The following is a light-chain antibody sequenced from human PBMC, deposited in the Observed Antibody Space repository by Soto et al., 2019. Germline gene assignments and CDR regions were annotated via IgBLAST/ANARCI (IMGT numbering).Light chain of an antibody. Sequence: DIQMTQSPSTLSASVGDRVTITCRASQSISSWLAWYQQKPGKAPKFFIYKASSLERGVPSRFSGSGSGTEFTLTISSLQPDDFATYYCQQYNSYPYTFGQGTKVDIK. CDR2: KAS. J-gene: IGKJ2*01. CDR1: QSISSW. CDR3: QQYNSYPYT. V-gene: IGKV1-5*03.